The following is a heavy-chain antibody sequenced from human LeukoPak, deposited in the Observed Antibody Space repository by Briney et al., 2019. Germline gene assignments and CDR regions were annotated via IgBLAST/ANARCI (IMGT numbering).Heavy chain of an antibody. Sequence: SETLSLTCSVSGGSISSSNHYWGWIRQPPGKGLEWIGSMYDSGSTYYNPSLKSRVTISVDTSKNQFSLNLSSVTAADTAVYYCARHTYYYYLDVWGKGTMVTISS. J-gene: IGHJ6*03. V-gene: IGHV4-39*01. CDR1: GGSISSSNHY. CDR3: ARHTYYYYLDV. CDR2: MYDSGST.